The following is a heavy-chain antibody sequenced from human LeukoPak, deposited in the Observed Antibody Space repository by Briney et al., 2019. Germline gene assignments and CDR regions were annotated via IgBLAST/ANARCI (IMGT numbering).Heavy chain of an antibody. CDR2: ISSSGSTI. J-gene: IGHJ4*02. CDR3: ARLSDYYRPFEN. CDR1: GFTFSSYE. V-gene: IGHV3-48*03. Sequence: GGSLRLSCAASGFTFSSYEMNWVRQAPGKGLEWVSYISSSGSTIYYADSVKGRFTISRDNSKNTLYLQMNSLRAEDTAVYYCARLSDYYRPFENWGQGTLVTVSS. D-gene: IGHD4-17*01.